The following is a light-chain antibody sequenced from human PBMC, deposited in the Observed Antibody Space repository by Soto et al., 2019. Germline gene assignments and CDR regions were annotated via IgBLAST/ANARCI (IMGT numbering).Light chain of an antibody. CDR1: KTVSSS. V-gene: IGKV3-11*01. J-gene: IGKJ4*01. CDR3: QQHMNWPLT. CDR2: EVS. Sequence: EIVLTHSPATLSLSPGERATLSCRASKTVSSSLAWYQQKPGQAPRLLIYEVSNRATGIPARFSGSGSGADFTLTISSLEPGDFSLYYCQQHMNWPLTFGGGTKL.